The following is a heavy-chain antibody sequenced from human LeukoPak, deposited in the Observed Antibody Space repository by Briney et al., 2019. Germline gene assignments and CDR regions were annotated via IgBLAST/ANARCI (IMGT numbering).Heavy chain of an antibody. Sequence: SVKVSCKASGGTFSSYAISWVRQAPGQGLEWMGGIIPIFGTANYAQKFQGRVTITADESTSTAYMELSSLRSEDTAVYYCARETMRYCSSTSCYKGEFDYWAREPWSPSPQ. CDR3: ARETMRYCSSTSCYKGEFDY. CDR1: GGTFSSYA. V-gene: IGHV1-69*13. D-gene: IGHD2-2*02. CDR2: IIPIFGTA. J-gene: IGHJ4*02.